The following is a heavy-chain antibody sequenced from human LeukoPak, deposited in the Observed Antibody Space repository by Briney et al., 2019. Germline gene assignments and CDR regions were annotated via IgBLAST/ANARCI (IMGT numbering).Heavy chain of an antibody. V-gene: IGHV3-30*02. CDR2: IRYDGSNE. J-gene: IGHJ4*02. D-gene: IGHD4-17*01. Sequence: GGSLRLSCAASGFTFSNFGMHWVRQAPGKGLEWVAFIRYDGSNEYYADSVKGRFTISRDNSKNTLYLQMNSLRAEDTAVYYCATPPTVTRNYWGQGTLVTVSS. CDR3: ATPPTVTRNY. CDR1: GFTFSNFG.